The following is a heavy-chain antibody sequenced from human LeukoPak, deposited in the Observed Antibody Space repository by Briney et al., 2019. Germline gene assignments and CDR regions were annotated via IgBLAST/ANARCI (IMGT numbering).Heavy chain of an antibody. J-gene: IGHJ4*02. Sequence: PSQTLSLTCTVSSGSISNYYWSWIRQPPEKGLEWIGYVYSSGSTNYNPSLKSRVTISVDPPKNQFSLSLSSVTAADTAVYYCARDGGHGDFDTQFDYWGQGILVTVSS. CDR3: ARDGGHGDFDTQFDY. V-gene: IGHV4-59*01. D-gene: IGHD4-17*01. CDR1: SGSISNYY. CDR2: VYSSGST.